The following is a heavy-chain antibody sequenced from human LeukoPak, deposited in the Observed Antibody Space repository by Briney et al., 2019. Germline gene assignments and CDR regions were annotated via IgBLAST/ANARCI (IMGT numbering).Heavy chain of an antibody. J-gene: IGHJ1*01. V-gene: IGHV5-51*01. D-gene: IGHD2-2*02. CDR3: ARQVEYCSSTSCYNFQH. Sequence: KVGESLKISCKGSGYSFTSYWIGWVRQMPGKGLEWMGIIYPGDSDTRYSPSFQGHVTISADKSISTAYLQWSSLKASDTAMYYCARQVEYCSSTSCYNFQHWGQGTLVTVSS. CDR1: GYSFTSYW. CDR2: IYPGDSDT.